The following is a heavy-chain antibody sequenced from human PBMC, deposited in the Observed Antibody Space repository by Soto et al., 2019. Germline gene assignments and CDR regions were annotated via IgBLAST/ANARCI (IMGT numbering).Heavy chain of an antibody. D-gene: IGHD1-26*01. J-gene: IGHJ5*02. Sequence: ASVKVSCKTSGYTFIGYYMHWVRQAPGQGLEWMGWMNPRSGDTNYAQKFQGRVTMTRDASFTTAYMELRRLRSDDTAVYFCGRDAVGATPLCWFDPWGQGTLVTVSS. V-gene: IGHV1-2*02. CDR2: MNPRSGDT. CDR1: GYTFIGYY. CDR3: GRDAVGATPLCWFDP.